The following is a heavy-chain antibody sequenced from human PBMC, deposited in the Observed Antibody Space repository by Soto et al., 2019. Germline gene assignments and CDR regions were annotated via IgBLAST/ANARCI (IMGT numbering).Heavy chain of an antibody. CDR2: IIPIFGTA. CDR3: ARGSSSINWLVPFDY. J-gene: IGHJ4*02. D-gene: IGHD2-2*01. Sequence: QVQLVQSGAEVKKPGSSVKVSCKASGGTFSSYAISWVRQAPGQGLEWMGGIIPIFGTANYAQKFQGRVTINADESTSTVYMERSSLRAAATSVYYCARGSSSINWLVPFDYWGQGTLVTVSS. CDR1: GGTFSSYA. V-gene: IGHV1-69*12.